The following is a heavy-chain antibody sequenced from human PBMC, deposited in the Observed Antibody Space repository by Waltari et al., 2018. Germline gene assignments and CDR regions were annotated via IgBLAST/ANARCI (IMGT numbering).Heavy chain of an antibody. CDR3: TRDAGAVAAEGDY. Sequence: EVQLVESGGGLVQPGVSLRLSCAASGFLVSSHYMSWVRQAPGKGLEWVSLIYSGGRTYYADSVKGRFTIARDNSKNTLYLQMNSLRAEDTAVYYCTRDAGAVAAEGDYWGQGTLVTVSS. J-gene: IGHJ4*02. V-gene: IGHV3-66*01. CDR1: GFLVSSHY. D-gene: IGHD6-19*01. CDR2: IYSGGRT.